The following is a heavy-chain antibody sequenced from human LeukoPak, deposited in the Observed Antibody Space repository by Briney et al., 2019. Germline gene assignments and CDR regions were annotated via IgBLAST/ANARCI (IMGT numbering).Heavy chain of an antibody. CDR1: GYTFTSYG. CDR3: ARVPPDYYDSSGYTYYFDY. CDR2: ISAYNGNT. Sequence: GASVKVSCKASGYTFTSYGISWVRQAPGQGLEWMGWISAYNGNTNYAQKLQGRVTMTTDTSMSTAYMELRSLRSDDTAVYYCARVPPDYYDSSGYTYYFDYWGQGTLVTVSS. J-gene: IGHJ4*02. D-gene: IGHD3-22*01. V-gene: IGHV1-18*01.